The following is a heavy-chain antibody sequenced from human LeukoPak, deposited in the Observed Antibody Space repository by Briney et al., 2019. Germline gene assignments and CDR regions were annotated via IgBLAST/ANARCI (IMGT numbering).Heavy chain of an antibody. Sequence: KPSETLSLTCTVSGGSISSGGYYWSWIRQPPGKGLEWIGYIYHSGSTYYNPSLKSRVTISVDRSKNQFSLKLSSVTAADTAVYYCAAAAGTAHGYYGMDVWGQGTTVTVSS. D-gene: IGHD6-13*01. J-gene: IGHJ6*02. CDR2: IYHSGST. CDR3: AAAAGTAHGYYGMDV. CDR1: GGSISSGGYY. V-gene: IGHV4-30-2*01.